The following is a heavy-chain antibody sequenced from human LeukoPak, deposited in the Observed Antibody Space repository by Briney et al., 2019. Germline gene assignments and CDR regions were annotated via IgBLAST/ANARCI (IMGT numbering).Heavy chain of an antibody. J-gene: IGHJ4*02. Sequence: GESLKISCKGSGYSFTSYWIGWVRQMPGQGLECMGIIYPGDSDTRYSPSFQGQVTISADKSISTAYLQWSSLKASDTAIYYCARYFGSYFRFADYWGQGTLVTVSS. CDR2: IYPGDSDT. CDR3: ARYFGSYFRFADY. D-gene: IGHD1-26*01. CDR1: GYSFTSYW. V-gene: IGHV5-51*01.